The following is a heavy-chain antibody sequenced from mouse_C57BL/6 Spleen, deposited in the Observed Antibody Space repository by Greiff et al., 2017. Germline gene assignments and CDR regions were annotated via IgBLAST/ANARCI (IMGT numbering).Heavy chain of an antibody. CDR2: IRLKSDNYAT. Sequence: LQQSGGGLVQPGGSMKLSCVASGFTFSNYWMNWVRQSPEKGLEWVAQIRLKSDNYATHYAESVKGRFTISRDDSKSSVYLQMNNLRAEDTGIYYCTELSFAYWGQGTLVTVSA. V-gene: IGHV6-3*01. CDR1: GFTFSNYW. J-gene: IGHJ3*01. CDR3: TELSFAY.